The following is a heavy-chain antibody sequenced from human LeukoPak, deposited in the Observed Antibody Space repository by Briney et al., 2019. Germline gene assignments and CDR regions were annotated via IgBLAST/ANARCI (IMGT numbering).Heavy chain of an antibody. CDR3: ARDSFHDYGDHYFDY. J-gene: IGHJ4*02. CDR1: GFTFSSYG. V-gene: IGHV3-33*01. Sequence: GGSLRLSCAASGFTFSSYGMHWVRQAPGKGLEWVAVIWYDGSNKYYADSVKGRFTISRDNSKNTLYLQMNSLRAEDTAVYYCARDSFHDYGDHYFDYWGQGTLVTVSP. CDR2: IWYDGSNK. D-gene: IGHD4-17*01.